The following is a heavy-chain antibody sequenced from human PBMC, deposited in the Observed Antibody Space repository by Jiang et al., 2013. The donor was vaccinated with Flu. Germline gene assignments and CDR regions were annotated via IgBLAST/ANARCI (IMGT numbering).Heavy chain of an antibody. Sequence: GPGLVKPSETLSLTCTVSGASINSNYWSWVRQSPGTGLQWIGYMYRSEATKYNPSLNSRVTISMDMSKSQFSLRLTSVTAADTAVYYCARQYTGYVTDVFDIWGQGTVVTVSS. CDR1: GASINSNY. CDR3: ARQYTGYVTDVFDI. D-gene: IGHD5-12*01. CDR2: MYRSEAT. J-gene: IGHJ3*02. V-gene: IGHV4-59*13.